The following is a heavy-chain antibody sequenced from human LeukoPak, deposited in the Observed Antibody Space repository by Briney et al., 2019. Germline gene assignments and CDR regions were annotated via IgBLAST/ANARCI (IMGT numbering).Heavy chain of an antibody. CDR2: INHSGST. D-gene: IGHD3-3*01. J-gene: IGHJ4*02. V-gene: IGHV4-34*01. Sequence: PSETLSLTCAVYGGSFSGYYWSWIRQPPGKGLEWIGEINHSGSTNYNPSLKSRVTISVDTSKNQFSLKLSSVTAADTAVYYCARGGSTRQYYDFWSGYSQPTYPQGSPFDYWGQGTLVTVSS. CDR1: GGSFSGYY. CDR3: ARGGSTRQYYDFWSGYSQPTYPQGSPFDY.